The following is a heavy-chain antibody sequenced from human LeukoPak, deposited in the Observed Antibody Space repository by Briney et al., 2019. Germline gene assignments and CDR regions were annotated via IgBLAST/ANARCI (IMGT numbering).Heavy chain of an antibody. D-gene: IGHD5-18*01. CDR2: IYYSGST. Sequence: SETLSLTCTVSGGSISSYYWSWIRQPPGKGLEWIGYIYYSGSTNYNPSLKSRVTISVDTSKNQFSLKLSSVTAADTAVYYCARDVHTEDNWLDPWGQGTLVTVSS. V-gene: IGHV4-59*01. CDR1: GGSISSYY. J-gene: IGHJ5*02. CDR3: ARDVHTEDNWLDP.